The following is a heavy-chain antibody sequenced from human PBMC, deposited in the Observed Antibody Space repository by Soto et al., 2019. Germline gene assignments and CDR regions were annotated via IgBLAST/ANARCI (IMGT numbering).Heavy chain of an antibody. Sequence: GRSLRLSCAGSRFIFSSYAMTWVRQAPGKRLEWVSTIIGTGGVTFYADSVKGRFTISRDNSKNTLYLQMSGLRVEDTAIYFCAKDRCTMSCDNIYCYTPDWFDPWGPGTLVTVSS. D-gene: IGHD3-10*02. CDR2: IIGTGGVT. CDR3: AKDRCTMSCDNIYCYTPDWFDP. J-gene: IGHJ5*02. CDR1: RFIFSSYA. V-gene: IGHV3-23*01.